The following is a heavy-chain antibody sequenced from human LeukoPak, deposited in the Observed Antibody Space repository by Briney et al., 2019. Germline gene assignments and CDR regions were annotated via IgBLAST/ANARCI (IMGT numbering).Heavy chain of an antibody. CDR2: IRYDGSNK. D-gene: IGHD2-15*01. CDR1: GFTFSSYG. Sequence: GGSLRLSCAASGFTFSSYGMHWVRQAPGKGPEWVAFIRYDGSNKYYADSVKGRFTISRDNSKNTLYLQMNSLRAEDTAVYYCARDLLYCSGGSCYSILDYWGQGTLVTVSS. V-gene: IGHV3-30*02. J-gene: IGHJ4*02. CDR3: ARDLLYCSGGSCYSILDY.